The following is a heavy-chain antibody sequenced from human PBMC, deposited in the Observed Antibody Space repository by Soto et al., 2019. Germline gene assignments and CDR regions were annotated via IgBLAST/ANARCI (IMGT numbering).Heavy chain of an antibody. CDR3: ARGGHRGVTDAVGGRFDA. Sequence: ASVKVSCTASGYTFRDYYIHWVRQAPGQGPEWMGWINPNSGGINYAQNFQGRVTMTKDTSTTTAYMELSRLTSDDTAVFFCARGGHRGVTDAVGGRFDAWGQGPLGNGSP. D-gene: IGHD3-16*01. CDR1: GYTFRDYY. CDR2: INPNSGGI. J-gene: IGHJ5*02. V-gene: IGHV1-2*02.